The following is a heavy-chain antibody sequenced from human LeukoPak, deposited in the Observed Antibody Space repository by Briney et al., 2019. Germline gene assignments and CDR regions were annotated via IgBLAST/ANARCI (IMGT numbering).Heavy chain of an antibody. V-gene: IGHV4-59*11. Sequence: SETLSLTCTVSGGSISSHYWSWIRQPPGKGLEWIGYIYYSGSTNYNPSLKSRVTISVDTSKNQFSLKLSSVTAADTAVYYCARAETGYSSSWYWGVNYYYYMDVWGKGTTVTVSS. CDR1: GGSISSHY. CDR3: ARAETGYSSSWYWGVNYYYYMDV. D-gene: IGHD6-13*01. J-gene: IGHJ6*03. CDR2: IYYSGST.